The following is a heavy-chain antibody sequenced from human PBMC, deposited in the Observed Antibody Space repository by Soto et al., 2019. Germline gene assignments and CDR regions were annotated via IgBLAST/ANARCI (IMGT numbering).Heavy chain of an antibody. V-gene: IGHV3-9*01. J-gene: IGHJ4*02. CDR1: GFTFDDYA. Sequence: EVQLVESGGGLVQPGRSLRLSCAASGFTFDDYAMHWVRQAPGKGLEWVSGISWNSGSIGYADSVKGRFTISRDNAKNSLYLQMNSLRAEDTALYYCAKDAHYYDSSGLFDYWGQGTLVTVSS. CDR3: AKDAHYYDSSGLFDY. D-gene: IGHD3-22*01. CDR2: ISWNSGSI.